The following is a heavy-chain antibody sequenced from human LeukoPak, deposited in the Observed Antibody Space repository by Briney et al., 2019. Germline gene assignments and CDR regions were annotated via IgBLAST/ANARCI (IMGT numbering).Heavy chain of an antibody. J-gene: IGHJ3*01. CDR3: ARGSSYGFDV. Sequence: PGGSLRLSCSASGFTFSSYPMHWVRQAPGKGLVWVSRIGTDGSGTAYADSVKGRFTISGDNAKNTLHLLMNSLRAEDTAVYYCARGSSYGFDVWGHGTMVTVSS. V-gene: IGHV3-74*01. CDR1: GFTFSSYP. CDR2: IGTDGSGT.